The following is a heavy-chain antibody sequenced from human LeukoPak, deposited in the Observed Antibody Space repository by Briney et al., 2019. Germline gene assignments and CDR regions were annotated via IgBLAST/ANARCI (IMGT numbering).Heavy chain of an antibody. CDR1: GGSISSSSYY. CDR2: IYYSGST. J-gene: IGHJ4*02. Sequence: SETLSLTCTVSGGSISSSSYYWGWIRQPPGKGLEWIGSIYYSGSTYYNPSLKSRVTISVDTSKNQFSLKLSSVTAADTAVYYCARATGTTTDYWGQGTLVTVSS. V-gene: IGHV4-39*07. D-gene: IGHD1-1*01. CDR3: ARATGTTTDY.